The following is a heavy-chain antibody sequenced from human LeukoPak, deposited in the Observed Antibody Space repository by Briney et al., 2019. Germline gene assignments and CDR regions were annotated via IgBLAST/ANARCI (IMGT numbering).Heavy chain of an antibody. D-gene: IGHD3-10*02. J-gene: IGHJ6*02. CDR2: LSIDGRNK. CDR3: AKDLHYYVAMDV. Sequence: PGTSLRLSCAASGFNFGVYGMHWVRQAPGKGLEWVAVLSIDGRNKYYADSVKGRFTISRDISKNTLYLQMTSLRAEDTALYYCAKDLHYYVAMDVWGQGTAVTVSS. CDR1: GFNFGVYG. V-gene: IGHV3-30*18.